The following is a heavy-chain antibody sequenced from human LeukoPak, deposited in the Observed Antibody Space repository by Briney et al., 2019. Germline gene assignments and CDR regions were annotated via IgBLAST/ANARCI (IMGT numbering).Heavy chain of an antibody. V-gene: IGHV3-30*02. CDR2: IRYDGSNK. CDR3: GRGFWFDP. J-gene: IGHJ5*02. CDR1: GFTFSSYG. D-gene: IGHD5-12*01. Sequence: GGSLRLSCAASGFTFSSYGMHWVRQAPGKGLEWVAFIRYDGSNKYYADSVKGRFTISRDNSKNTLYLQMNSLRAEDTAVYYSGRGFWFDPWGQGTLVTVSS.